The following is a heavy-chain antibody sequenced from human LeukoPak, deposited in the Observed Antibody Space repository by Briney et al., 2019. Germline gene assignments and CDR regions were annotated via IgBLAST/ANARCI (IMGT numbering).Heavy chain of an antibody. D-gene: IGHD1-26*01. CDR3: AKELSGSYSFDY. CDR2: ISWNSGSI. CDR1: GFTFDDYA. V-gene: IGHV3-9*01. Sequence: GRSLRLSCAASGFTFDDYAMHWVRHAPGKGLEWVSGISWNSGSIGYADSVKGRFTISRDNAKNSLYLQMNSLRAEDTALYYCAKELSGSYSFDYWGQGTLVTVPS. J-gene: IGHJ4*02.